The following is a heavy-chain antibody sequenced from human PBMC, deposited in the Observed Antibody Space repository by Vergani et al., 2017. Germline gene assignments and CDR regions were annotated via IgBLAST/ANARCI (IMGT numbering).Heavy chain of an antibody. J-gene: IGHJ5*02. CDR2: TWYDGNNK. Sequence: QVQLVESGGGVVQPGRSLRLSCAASGFTFNQYGMHWVRQAPGKGLEWVAVTWYDGNNKQYADSVKGRFTISRDNSKSTMYLQMNSLRAEDTGVYYCARYLRLLYNRIDPWGQGTLVTVSS. D-gene: IGHD1-14*01. V-gene: IGHV3-33*01. CDR1: GFTFNQYG. CDR3: ARYLRLLYNRIDP.